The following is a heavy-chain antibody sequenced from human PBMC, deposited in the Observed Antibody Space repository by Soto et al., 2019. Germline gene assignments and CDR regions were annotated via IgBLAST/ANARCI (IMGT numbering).Heavy chain of an antibody. V-gene: IGHV4-59*01. CDR2: IYFGGST. J-gene: IGHJ6*02. CDR1: GGSFGNYY. CDR3: ATGLFVPDNYFYYGVDV. Sequence: QVQLQESGPGLVKPSETLSLACNVSGGSFGNYYWSWIRQPPGKGLEWIGYIYFGGSTNYNPSLKSRATISIDTSKHQLALRLSSVTAADSAVYYCATGLFVPDNYFYYGVDVWGHGTAGTISS. D-gene: IGHD2-21*01.